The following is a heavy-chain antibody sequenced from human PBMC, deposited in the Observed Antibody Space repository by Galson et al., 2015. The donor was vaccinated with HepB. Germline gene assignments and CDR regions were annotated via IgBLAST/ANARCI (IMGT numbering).Heavy chain of an antibody. CDR3: AKTRGFLEYLFTD. D-gene: IGHD3-3*01. J-gene: IGHJ4*02. CDR2: ISYDGTNK. CDR1: GFTFSSYG. V-gene: IGHV3-30*18. Sequence: SLRLSCAASGFTFSSYGMHWVRQAPGKGLEWMAVISYDGTNKYYADSVKGRFTISRDNSKNTLYLQMNSLRAEDTAVYYCAKTRGFLEYLFTDWGQGTLVTVSS.